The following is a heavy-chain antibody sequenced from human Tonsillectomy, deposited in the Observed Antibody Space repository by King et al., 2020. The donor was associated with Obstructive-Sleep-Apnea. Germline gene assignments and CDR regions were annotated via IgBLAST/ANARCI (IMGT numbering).Heavy chain of an antibody. D-gene: IGHD3-10*01. CDR3: ASLTFGELPTYYYYGMDV. CDR2: IYYSGST. V-gene: IGHV4-39*07. J-gene: IGHJ6*02. CDR1: GGSISSSSYY. Sequence: QLQESGPGLVKPSETLSLTCTVSGGSISSSSYYWGWIRQPPGKGLEWIGSIYYSGSTYYNPSLKSRVTISVDTSKNQFSLKLSSVTAADTAVYYCASLTFGELPTYYYYGMDVWGQGTTVTVSS.